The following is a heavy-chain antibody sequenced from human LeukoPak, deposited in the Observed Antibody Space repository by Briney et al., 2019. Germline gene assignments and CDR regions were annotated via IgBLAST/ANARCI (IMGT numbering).Heavy chain of an antibody. CDR1: GGSFSGYY. J-gene: IGHJ4*02. V-gene: IGHV4-34*01. CDR3: ARSSRSTATTPGY. D-gene: IGHD4-17*01. CDR2: INHSGST. Sequence: SETLSLTCAVYGGSFSGYYWSWIRQPPGKGLEWIGEINHSGSTNYNPSLKSRVTISVDTSRNQFSLKLSSVTAADTAVYYCARSSRSTATTPGYWGQGTLVTVSS.